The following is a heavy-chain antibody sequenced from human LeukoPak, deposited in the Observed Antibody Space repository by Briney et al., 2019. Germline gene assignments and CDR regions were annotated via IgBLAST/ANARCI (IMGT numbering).Heavy chain of an antibody. CDR3: ASLSYSNYDDY. D-gene: IGHD4-11*01. J-gene: IGHJ4*02. CDR1: GFTFSSYA. CDR2: ISSNGGST. V-gene: IGHV3-64*01. Sequence: PGGSLRLSCAASGFTFSSYAMHWVRQAPGKGLEYVSAISSNGGSTYYANSVKGRFTISRDNSKNTLYLQMGSLRAEDMAVYYCASLSYSNYDDYWGQGALVTVSS.